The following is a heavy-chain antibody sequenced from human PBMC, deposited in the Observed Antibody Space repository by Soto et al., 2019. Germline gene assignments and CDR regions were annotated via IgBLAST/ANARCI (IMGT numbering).Heavy chain of an antibody. V-gene: IGHV3-23*01. D-gene: IGHD3-22*01. Sequence: GGSLRLSCAASGFTFSSYAMSWVRQAPGKGLEWVSAISGSGGSTYYADSVKGRFTISRDNSKNTLYLQMNSLRAEDTAVYYCAKTVYHYRRYDSSGYCDYWGQGTLVTVSS. J-gene: IGHJ4*02. CDR1: GFTFSSYA. CDR2: ISGSGGST. CDR3: AKTVYHYRRYDSSGYCDY.